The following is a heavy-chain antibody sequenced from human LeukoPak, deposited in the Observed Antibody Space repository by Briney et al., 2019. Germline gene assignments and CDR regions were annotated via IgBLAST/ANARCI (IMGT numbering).Heavy chain of an antibody. CDR1: GFTFSNAW. V-gene: IGHV3-15*01. CDR3: TTEYSGYDYFDY. J-gene: IGHJ4*02. D-gene: IGHD5-12*01. Sequence: GGSLRLSCAASGFTFSNAWMSWVRQAPGKGLEWVGRIKSKTVGGTTDYAAPVKGRFTISRDDSKNTLYLQMNSLKTEDTAVYYCTTEYSGYDYFDYWGQGTLVTVSS. CDR2: IKSKTVGGTT.